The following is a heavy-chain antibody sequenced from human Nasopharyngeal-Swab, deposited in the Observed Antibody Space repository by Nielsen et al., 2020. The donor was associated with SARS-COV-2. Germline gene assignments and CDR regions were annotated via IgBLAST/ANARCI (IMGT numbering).Heavy chain of an antibody. CDR1: GFTFSSYA. J-gene: IGHJ6*02. CDR2: ISGSGGST. Sequence: GGSLRLSCAASGFTFSSYAMSWVRQAPGKGLEWVSAISGSGGSTYYADSVKGRFTISRDNSKNTLYLQMNSLRADDTAVYYCAKDRPSGYYYIIYYYYGMDVWGPGTTVTVAS. V-gene: IGHV3-23*01. D-gene: IGHD5-12*01. CDR3: AKDRPSGYYYIIYYYYGMDV.